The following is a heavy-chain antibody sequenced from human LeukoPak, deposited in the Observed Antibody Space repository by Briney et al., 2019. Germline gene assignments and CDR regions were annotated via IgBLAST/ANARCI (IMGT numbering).Heavy chain of an antibody. V-gene: IGHV3-15*07. CDR2: IRSKIDGGAT. J-gene: IGHJ4*02. CDR3: YTRLTEY. Sequence: GGSLRLSCAASGFNVNNAWMSWGRQAPGKGVEWVGRIRSKIDGGATDYAAPGKRRFTISSADSKNSLYLQINSLKIEDTAMYYCYTRLTEYWGQGTLVTVSS. CDR1: GFNVNNAW.